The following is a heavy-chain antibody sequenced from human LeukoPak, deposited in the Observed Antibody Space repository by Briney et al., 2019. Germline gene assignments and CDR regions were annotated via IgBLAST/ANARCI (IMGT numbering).Heavy chain of an antibody. CDR1: GFTFSSYS. CDR2: ISSSSSYI. V-gene: IGHV3-21*01. D-gene: IGHD5-24*01. CDR3: AREDYGEDGYMGY. J-gene: IGHJ4*02. Sequence: PGGSLRLSCAASGFTFSSYSMNWVRQAPGKGLEWVSSISSSSSYIYYADSVKGRFTISRDNAKNSLYLQMNSLRAEDTAAYYCAREDYGEDGYMGYWGQGTLVTVSS.